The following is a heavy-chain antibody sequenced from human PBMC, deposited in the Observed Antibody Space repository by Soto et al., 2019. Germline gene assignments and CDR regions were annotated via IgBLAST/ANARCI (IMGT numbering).Heavy chain of an antibody. Sequence: QITLKESGPTLVKPTQTLTLTCTFSGFSLSTSGVGVGGIRQPPGKALEWLALIYWDDDKRYSPSLKSRLTITKDTSKNQVVLTMTNMDPVDTATYYCAHRRSPRVVVPAAAFDPWGQGTLVTVSS. V-gene: IGHV2-5*02. J-gene: IGHJ5*02. CDR3: AHRRSPRVVVPAAAFDP. D-gene: IGHD2-2*01. CDR1: GFSLSTSGVG. CDR2: IYWDDDK.